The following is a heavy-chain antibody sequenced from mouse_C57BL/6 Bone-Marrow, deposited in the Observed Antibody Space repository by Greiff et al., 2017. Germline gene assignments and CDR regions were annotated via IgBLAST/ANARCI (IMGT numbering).Heavy chain of an antibody. CDR3: ARYDDAALFAY. D-gene: IGHD2-12*01. CDR2: IRNKANGYTT. CDR1: GFTFTDYY. Sequence: EVKLMESGGGLVQPGGSLSLSCAASGFTFTDYYMSWVRQPPGKALEWLGFIRNKANGYTTEYSASVKGRFTISRDNSQSILYLQMNALRAEDSATYYCARYDDAALFAYWGQGTLVTVSA. V-gene: IGHV7-3*01. J-gene: IGHJ3*01.